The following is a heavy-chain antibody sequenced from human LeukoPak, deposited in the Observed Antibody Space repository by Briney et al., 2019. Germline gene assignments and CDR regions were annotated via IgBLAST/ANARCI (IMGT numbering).Heavy chain of an antibody. Sequence: GGSLRLSCAASGFTFSSYSMNWVRQAPGKGLEWVSSISSSSSYIYYADSVKGRFTISRDNAKNSLYLQMNSLGAEDTAVYYCAKDGASPGYCSSTSCPFYFDYWGQGTLVTVSS. J-gene: IGHJ4*02. CDR3: AKDGASPGYCSSTSCPFYFDY. V-gene: IGHV3-21*04. D-gene: IGHD2-2*01. CDR2: ISSSSSYI. CDR1: GFTFSSYS.